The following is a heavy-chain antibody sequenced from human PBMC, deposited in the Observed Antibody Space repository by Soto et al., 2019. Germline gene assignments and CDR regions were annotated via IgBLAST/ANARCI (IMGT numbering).Heavy chain of an antibody. Sequence: SQTLCLTSSVSDGSSSSYYGRWIRQPPGKGLEWIGYIYDSGSTNYNPSLKSRVTISGDKSKNQFSLQLNSVTAADTALYYCAAKVVAVPAEVWGKGILVTVSS. CDR1: DGSSSSYY. J-gene: IGHJ4*02. CDR3: AAKVVAVPAEV. V-gene: IGHV4-59*12. CDR2: IYDSGST. D-gene: IGHD2-15*01.